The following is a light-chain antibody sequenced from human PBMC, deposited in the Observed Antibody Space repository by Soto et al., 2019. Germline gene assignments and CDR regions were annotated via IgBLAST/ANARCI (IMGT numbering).Light chain of an antibody. Sequence: QSALTQPASVSGSPGQSITISCTGSTFVSWYQQHPGKAPKLIIYEVTSRPSGVSNRFSGSKSGNTASLTISGLQAEDEAHYYCSAYTSTNPLYVFGTGTKLTVL. V-gene: IGLV2-14*03. J-gene: IGLJ1*01. CDR2: EVT. CDR1: TF. CDR3: SAYTSTNPLYV.